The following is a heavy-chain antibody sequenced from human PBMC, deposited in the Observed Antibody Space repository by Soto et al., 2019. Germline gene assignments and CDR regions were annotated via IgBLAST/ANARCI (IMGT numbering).Heavy chain of an antibody. CDR1: GFSLTTTGVG. J-gene: IGHJ4*02. Sequence: QIALQESGPTVAKPTQTLTLTCTFSGFSLTTTGVGVGWIRHAPGKALEWLAMVYWNDERRYSPSLKSRLTITQDTSKNQVVLTMTYMDPVDTATYFCAHYDSSGYFSHFDSWGQGTLVTVSS. CDR2: VYWNDER. D-gene: IGHD3-22*01. V-gene: IGHV2-5*01. CDR3: AHYDSSGYFSHFDS.